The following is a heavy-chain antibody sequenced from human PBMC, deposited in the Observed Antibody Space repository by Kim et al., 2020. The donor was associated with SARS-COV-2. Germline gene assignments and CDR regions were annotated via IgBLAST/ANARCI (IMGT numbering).Heavy chain of an antibody. CDR1: GFPFSIYR. CDR2: ITQDGSEQ. J-gene: IGHJ4*01. V-gene: IGHV3-7*01. CDR3: ARDSSWNKLLDFFHFDY. D-gene: IGHD3-3*01. Sequence: GGSLRLSCAVSGFPFSIYRMSWVRQAPGKGPEWVAQITQDGSEQYFVDSVMGGFTISRDNARHSLHLEMTRRRVEETAMYYCARDSSWNKLLDFFHFDY.